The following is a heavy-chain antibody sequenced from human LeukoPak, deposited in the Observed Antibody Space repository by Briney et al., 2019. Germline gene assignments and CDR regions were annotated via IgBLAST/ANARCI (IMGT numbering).Heavy chain of an antibody. D-gene: IGHD5-12*01. CDR3: ARNRPHSGPGTFDV. V-gene: IGHV3-23*01. CDR2: ISGSGGST. CDR1: GFTFSSYA. Sequence: SGGSLRLSCAASGFTFSSYAMSWVRQAPGKGLEWVSAISGSGGSTYYADSVKGRFTISRDNSKNTLYLQMNSLRVEDTAMYYCARNRPHSGPGTFDVWGQGTMVSVSS. J-gene: IGHJ3*01.